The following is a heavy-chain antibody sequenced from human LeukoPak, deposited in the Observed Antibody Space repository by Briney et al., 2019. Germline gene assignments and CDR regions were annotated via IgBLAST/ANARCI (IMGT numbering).Heavy chain of an antibody. J-gene: IGHJ4*02. D-gene: IGHD3-22*01. CDR2: IIPIFGTA. V-gene: IGHV1-69*13. Sequence: ASVKVSCKASGGTFISYAISWVRQAPGQGLEWMGGIIPIFGTANYAQKFQGRVMITADESTSTACMELSSLRSEDTAVYYCARARSPYYYDSSGYLSFDYWGQGTLVTVSS. CDR3: ARARSPYYYDSSGYLSFDY. CDR1: GGTFISYA.